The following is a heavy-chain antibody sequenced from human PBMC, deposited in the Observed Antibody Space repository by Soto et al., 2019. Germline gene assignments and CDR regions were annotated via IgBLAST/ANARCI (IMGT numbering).Heavy chain of an antibody. J-gene: IGHJ6*02. V-gene: IGHV4-31*03. CDR3: SRGRFYGMAV. CDR2: IYYSGST. Sequence: PSETLSLTCTVSGGSISSGGYYWSWIRQHPGKGLEWIGYIYYSGSTYYNPSLKSRVTISVDPSKNQFSLKLSSVTAADTAVYYCSRGRFYGMAVWGQGSTVTVSS. CDR1: GGSISSGGYY.